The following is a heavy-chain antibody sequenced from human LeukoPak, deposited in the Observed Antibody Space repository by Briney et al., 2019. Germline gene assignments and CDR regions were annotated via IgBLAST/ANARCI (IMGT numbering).Heavy chain of an antibody. V-gene: IGHV4-39*07. CDR2: IYYRGST. D-gene: IGHD2-2*01. Sequence: SETLPLTCTVSGGSISSSSYYWGWIRQPPGKGLEWIASIYYRGSTYYNPSLKSRVTISADTSKNQFSLKLSSVTAADTAVYYCARVRTSTNLNWFDPWGQGTLVTVSS. CDR1: GGSISSSSYY. CDR3: ARVRTSTNLNWFDP. J-gene: IGHJ5*02.